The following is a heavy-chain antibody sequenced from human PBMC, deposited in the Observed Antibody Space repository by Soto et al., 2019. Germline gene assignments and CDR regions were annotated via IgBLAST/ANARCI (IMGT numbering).Heavy chain of an antibody. CDR3: AREGWFDP. Sequence: QVQLVQSGAEVKKPGASVKVSCKASGYTFTSYYMHWVRQAPGQGLEWMGIINPSGGSTSYAQKFQGQVNXTRDTYTSKVYMELSSLRSEDTAVYYCAREGWFDPWGQGTLVTVSS. CDR1: GYTFTSYY. J-gene: IGHJ5*02. V-gene: IGHV1-46*01. CDR2: INPSGGST.